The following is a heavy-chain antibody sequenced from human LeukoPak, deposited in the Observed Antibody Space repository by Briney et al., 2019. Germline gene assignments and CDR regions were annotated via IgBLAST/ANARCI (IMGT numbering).Heavy chain of an antibody. CDR3: ARDWVAAAGTPGWFDP. D-gene: IGHD6-13*01. CDR2: ISSSGSTI. Sequence: GGSLRLSCAASGFTFSDYYMSRIRQAPGKGLEWVSYISSSGSTIYYADSVKGRFTISRDNAKNSLCLQMNSLRAEDTAVYYCARDWVAAAGTPGWFDPWGQGTLVTVSS. CDR1: GFTFSDYY. J-gene: IGHJ5*02. V-gene: IGHV3-11*01.